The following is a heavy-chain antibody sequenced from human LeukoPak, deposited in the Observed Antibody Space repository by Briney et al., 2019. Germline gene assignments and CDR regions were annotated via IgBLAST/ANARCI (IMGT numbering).Heavy chain of an antibody. CDR3: ARGVSYYYDSSGIQRYYGMDV. Sequence: SETLSLTCTVSGGSISGSGYYWAWIRQPPEKGLEWIGSIYYSGTTYFNPSLKSRVTISVDTSKNQFSLKLSSVTAADTAVYYCARGVSYYYDSSGIQRYYGMDVWGQGTTVTVSS. CDR1: GGSISGSGYY. J-gene: IGHJ6*02. D-gene: IGHD3-22*01. CDR2: IYYSGTT. V-gene: IGHV4-39*07.